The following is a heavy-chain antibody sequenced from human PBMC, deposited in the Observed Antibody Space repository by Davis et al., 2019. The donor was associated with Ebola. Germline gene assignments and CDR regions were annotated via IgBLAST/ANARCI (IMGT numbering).Heavy chain of an antibody. CDR1: GGTFSSYA. CDR3: ATGVAPHYGRSYYYYGMDV. CDR2: IIPNLGIA. V-gene: IGHV1-69*04. J-gene: IGHJ6*02. D-gene: IGHD3-10*01. Sequence: SVKVSCKASGGTFSSYAISWVRQAPGQGLEWMGRIIPNLGIANYAQKFQARVTITADKSTSTAYMELSSLRSEDTAVYSCATGVAPHYGRSYYYYGMDVWGQGTTVTVSS.